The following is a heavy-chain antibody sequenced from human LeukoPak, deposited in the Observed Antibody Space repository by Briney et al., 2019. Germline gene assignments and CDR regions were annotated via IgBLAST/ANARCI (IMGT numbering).Heavy chain of an antibody. V-gene: IGHV1-3*01. Sequence: ASVKVSCKASGYTFTSYAMHWVRQAPGQRLEWMGWINAGNGNTKYSQKFQGRVTITRDTSASTAYMELRSLRSDDTAVYYCARGPIAAAGTWHNWFDPWGQGTLVTVSS. CDR2: INAGNGNT. CDR1: GYTFTSYA. J-gene: IGHJ5*02. D-gene: IGHD6-13*01. CDR3: ARGPIAAAGTWHNWFDP.